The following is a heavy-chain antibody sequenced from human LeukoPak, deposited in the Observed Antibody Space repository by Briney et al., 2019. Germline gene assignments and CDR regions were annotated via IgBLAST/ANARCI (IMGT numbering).Heavy chain of an antibody. Sequence: ASVKVSCKTSGYTFTYYVISWVRQAPGQGLEWMGWINAYNGNTNDAQKFQGRVTMTTDTSTSTAYMELRSPRSGDTAVYYCARGEKPYDYWGQGTLVSVSS. V-gene: IGHV1-18*01. CDR3: ARGEKPYDY. D-gene: IGHD1-26*01. CDR1: GYTFTYYV. J-gene: IGHJ4*02. CDR2: INAYNGNT.